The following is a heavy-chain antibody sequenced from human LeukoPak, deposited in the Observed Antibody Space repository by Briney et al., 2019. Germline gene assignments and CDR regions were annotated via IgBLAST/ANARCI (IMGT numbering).Heavy chain of an antibody. CDR2: ISSSSSHI. D-gene: IGHD3-22*01. Sequence: GGSLRLSCVVSGFTFTGYSMNWVRQAPGKGLEWVSSISSSSSHIFYADSVKGRFTISRDNARNALDLQMNSLRAEDTAVYYCARVKWAYDSSGYFDYWGQGTLVTVSS. V-gene: IGHV3-21*01. CDR3: ARVKWAYDSSGYFDY. J-gene: IGHJ4*02. CDR1: GFTFTGYS.